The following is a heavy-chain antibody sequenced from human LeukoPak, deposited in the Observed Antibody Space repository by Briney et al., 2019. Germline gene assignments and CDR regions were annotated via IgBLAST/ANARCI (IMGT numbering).Heavy chain of an antibody. Sequence: SETLSLTCTVSGGSISSYYWSWIRQPPGKGLEWIGYIYHSGSTNYNPSLKSRVTISVDTSKNQFSLKLSSVTAADTAVYYCAREGNYYDSSGYSNNWFDPWGQGTLVTVSS. V-gene: IGHV4-59*01. CDR3: AREGNYYDSSGYSNNWFDP. CDR2: IYHSGST. CDR1: GGSISSYY. D-gene: IGHD3-22*01. J-gene: IGHJ5*02.